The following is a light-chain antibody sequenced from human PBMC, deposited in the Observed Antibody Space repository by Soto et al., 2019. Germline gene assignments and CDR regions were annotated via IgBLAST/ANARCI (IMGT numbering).Light chain of an antibody. CDR2: GAS. J-gene: IGKJ5*01. CDR3: QQRTNWRIT. Sequence: IVLTQSPGTLSLSPGESATLSCRASQSLSSGYLAWYQQKPGQAPRLLIYGASSRPIGIPDRFSGSASGTDFTLTISSLEPEDFAVYYCQQRTNWRITFGQGTRLDIK. CDR1: QSLSSGY. V-gene: IGKV3D-20*02.